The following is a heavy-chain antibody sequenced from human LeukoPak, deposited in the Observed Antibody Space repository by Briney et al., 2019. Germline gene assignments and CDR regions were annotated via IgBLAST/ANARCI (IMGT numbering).Heavy chain of an antibody. V-gene: IGHV4-39*07. CDR1: GFTFSSYG. CDR3: ARDLVRFWYFDL. CDR2: IYYIGST. Sequence: GTLRLSCAASGFTFSSYGMSWVRQPPGKGLEWIGSIYYIGSTYYNPSLKSRVTISVDMSKNQFSLKLTSVTAADTAVYFCARDLVRFWYFDLWGRGTLVTVSS. J-gene: IGHJ2*01. D-gene: IGHD3-3*01.